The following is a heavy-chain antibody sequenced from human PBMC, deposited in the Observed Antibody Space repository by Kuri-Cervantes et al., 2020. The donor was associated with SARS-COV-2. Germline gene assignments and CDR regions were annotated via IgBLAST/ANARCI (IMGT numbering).Heavy chain of an antibody. CDR1: GYSFTSYW. J-gene: IGHJ3*02. CDR2: IYPCDSDT. D-gene: IGHD2-2*02. V-gene: IGHV5-51*01. CDR3: ARRTRYCSSTSCDIGAFDI. Sequence: GGSLRLSCKGSGYSFTSYWIGWVRQMPGKGLEWMGIIYPCDSDTRYSPSFQGQVTISADKSISTAYLQWSSLKASDTAMYYCARRTRYCSSTSCDIGAFDIWGQGTMVTVSS.